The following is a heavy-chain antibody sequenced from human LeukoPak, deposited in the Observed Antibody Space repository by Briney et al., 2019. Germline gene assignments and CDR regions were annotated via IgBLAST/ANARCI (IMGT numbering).Heavy chain of an antibody. V-gene: IGHV3-7*01. CDR1: GFTFSSYW. D-gene: IGHD3-10*01. CDR3: AREGGYGSGSYSDYFDY. Sequence: GGSLRLSCAASGFTFSSYWMSWVRQAPGKGLEWVANIKQDGSEKYYVDSVKGRFTISRDNAKNSLYLQMNSLRAEDTAVYYCAREGGYGSGSYSDYFDYWGQGTLVTVSS. CDR2: IKQDGSEK. J-gene: IGHJ4*02.